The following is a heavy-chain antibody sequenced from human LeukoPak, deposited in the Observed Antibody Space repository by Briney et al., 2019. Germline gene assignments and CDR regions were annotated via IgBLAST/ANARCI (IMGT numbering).Heavy chain of an antibody. CDR1: GCSINSSSYY. Sequence: PSETLSLTCTVYGCSINSSSYYWGWLRQPPGKGLKWIGNICYSGSTYYNPSLKTRVTISVDTSKNQFSLKLSSVTAAHTAVDYCAGRELLWFGELYGINWFDPWGQGTLVTVSS. CDR2: ICYSGST. V-gene: IGHV4-39*01. CDR3: AGRELLWFGELYGINWFDP. J-gene: IGHJ5*02. D-gene: IGHD3-10*01.